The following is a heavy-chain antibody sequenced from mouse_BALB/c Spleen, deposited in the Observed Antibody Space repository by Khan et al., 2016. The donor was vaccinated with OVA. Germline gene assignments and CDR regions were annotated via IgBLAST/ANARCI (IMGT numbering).Heavy chain of an antibody. Sequence: VQLQQPGAELAKPGASVKMSCKASGYTFTTYWMHWVKQRPGQGLEWIGYINPTSGYTDYNEKFKDRATLSADKSSSTAYMQLSSLTSEDSAVYYCTRDRIDYWGQGNTRTVSS. V-gene: IGHV1-7*01. CDR2: INPTSGYT. CDR1: GYTFTTYW. J-gene: IGHJ2*01. CDR3: TRDRIDY.